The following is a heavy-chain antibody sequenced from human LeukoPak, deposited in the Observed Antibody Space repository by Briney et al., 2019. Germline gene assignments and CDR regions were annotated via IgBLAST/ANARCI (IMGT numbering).Heavy chain of an antibody. CDR3: ARQLYGSDY. CDR1: GVSFSTYY. CDR2: VNHSGYT. V-gene: IGHV4-34*01. D-gene: IGHD4-17*01. Sequence: PSETLSLTCGVSGVSFSTYYWSWIRQSPEKGLEWIGEVNHSGYTNYNPSLKSRVTISVDTSKNQFSLNLRSVTAADTAVYYCARQLYGSDYWGQGTLVTASS. J-gene: IGHJ4*02.